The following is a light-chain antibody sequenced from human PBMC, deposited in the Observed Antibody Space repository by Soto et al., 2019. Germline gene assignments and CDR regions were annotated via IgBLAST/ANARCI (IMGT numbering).Light chain of an antibody. CDR2: AAS. Sequence: DIQMTQSPSSLSASVGDRVTITCRASQSINYNLNWYQHKPGKAPKLLIYAASSLQSGVPSRFSGSGSETDFTLTISSLQPEDFATYSCQQSYCTTWTFGQGTKVDIK. CDR1: QSINYN. CDR3: QQSYCTTWT. V-gene: IGKV1-39*01. J-gene: IGKJ1*01.